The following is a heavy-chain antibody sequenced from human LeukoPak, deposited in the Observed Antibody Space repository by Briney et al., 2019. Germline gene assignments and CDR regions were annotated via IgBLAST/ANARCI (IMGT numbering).Heavy chain of an antibody. CDR1: GYTFTSYG. CDR3: ARTASGYDSDDY. CDR2: ISAYNGNT. D-gene: IGHD5-12*01. Sequence: ASVKVSCKASGYTFTSYGISWARQAPGQGLEWMGWISAYNGNTNYAQKLQGRVTMTTDTSTSTAYMELRSLRSDDTAVYYCARTASGYDSDDYWGQGTLVTVSS. V-gene: IGHV1-18*01. J-gene: IGHJ4*02.